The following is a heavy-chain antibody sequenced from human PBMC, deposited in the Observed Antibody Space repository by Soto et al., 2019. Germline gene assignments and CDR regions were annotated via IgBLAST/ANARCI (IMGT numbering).Heavy chain of an antibody. D-gene: IGHD3-9*01. CDR1: GGSFSGYY. Sequence: SETLSLTFAVYGGSFSGYYWSWIRQPPGKGLEWIGEINHSGSTNYNPSLKSRVTISVDTSKNQFSLKLSSVTAADTAVYYCARDRYYDILTGYQRDYYYGMDVWGQGTTVT. V-gene: IGHV4-34*01. CDR3: ARDRYYDILTGYQRDYYYGMDV. CDR2: INHSGST. J-gene: IGHJ6*02.